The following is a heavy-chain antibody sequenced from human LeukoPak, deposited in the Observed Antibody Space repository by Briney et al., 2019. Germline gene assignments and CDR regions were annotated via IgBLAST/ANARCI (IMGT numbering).Heavy chain of an antibody. V-gene: IGHV4-38-2*02. D-gene: IGHD6-13*01. J-gene: IGHJ3*01. CDR1: GYSISSGYY. CDR2: VYHDGRT. CDR3: ARISSSNWYNERGAFDV. Sequence: SETLSLTCTVSGYSISSGYYWAWLRQSPGKGLEWIGNVYHDGRTYYNPSLKSRVTISVDTSTNQFSLKLSSVTATDTALYYCARISSSNWYNERGAFDVWGQGTMVTVSS.